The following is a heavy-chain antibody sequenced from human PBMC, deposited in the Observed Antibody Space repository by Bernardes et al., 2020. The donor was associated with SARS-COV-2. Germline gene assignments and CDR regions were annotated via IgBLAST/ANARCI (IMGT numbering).Heavy chain of an antibody. D-gene: IGHD2-8*01. Sequence: GSLRLSCTASGITFGTFAMNWVRQSPGKGLEWVAVIVGHGGGINYADSVRGRFTISRDNSRSTVYLQMNSLRAEDTAVYYCAKDRTPDGLYEIDSWGQGTQVTVSS. J-gene: IGHJ4*02. CDR1: GITFGTFA. CDR3: AKDRTPDGLYEIDS. CDR2: IVGHGGGI. V-gene: IGHV3-23*01.